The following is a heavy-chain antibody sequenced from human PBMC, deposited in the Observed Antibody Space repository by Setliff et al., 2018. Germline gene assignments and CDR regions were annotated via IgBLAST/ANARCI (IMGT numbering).Heavy chain of an antibody. V-gene: IGHV4-34*01. CDR2: ITHTGTTGST. J-gene: IGHJ4*02. CDR1: GGTFTYYY. Sequence: SETLSLTCAASGGTFTYYYWTWIRQSPAKGLEWIGEITHTGTTGSTKYNPSLKSRVTMSIDTSKNQFSLMVASVTAADTAVYYCARGRNIAARLLDSWGQGTLVTVSS. CDR3: ARGRNIAARLLDS. D-gene: IGHD6-6*01.